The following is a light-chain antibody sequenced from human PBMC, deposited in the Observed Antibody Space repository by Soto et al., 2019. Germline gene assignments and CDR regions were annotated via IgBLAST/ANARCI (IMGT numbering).Light chain of an antibody. V-gene: IGLV1-51*01. CDR2: ANN. CDR1: SSNIGNND. CDR3: GTWESSLSVAV. J-gene: IGLJ2*01. Sequence: QSVLTQPPAVSAAPGQKVTISCSGSSSNIGNNDVSWYQQLPGTAPRLLIYANNKRPSHTPDRFSGSKSGTSATLDITGLQTGDEADYYCGTWESSLSVAVFGGGTKLTVL.